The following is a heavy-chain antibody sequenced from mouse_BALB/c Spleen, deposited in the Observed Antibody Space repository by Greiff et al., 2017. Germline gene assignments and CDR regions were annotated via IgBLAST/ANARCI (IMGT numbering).Heavy chain of an antibody. D-gene: IGHD2-3*01. J-gene: IGHJ4*01. CDR3: ARWGTVGYSYAMDY. V-gene: IGHV1-4*01. Sequence: QVQLQQSGAELARPGASVKMSCKASGYTFTSYTMHWVKQRPGQGLEWIGYINPSSGYTNYNQKFKDKATLTADKSSSTAYMQLSSLTSEDSAVYSCARWGTVGYSYAMDYWGQGTSVTVSS. CDR2: INPSSGYT. CDR1: GYTFTSYT.